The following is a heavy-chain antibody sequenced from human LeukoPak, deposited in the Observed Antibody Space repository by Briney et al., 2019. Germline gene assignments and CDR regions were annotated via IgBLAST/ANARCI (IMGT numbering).Heavy chain of an antibody. CDR3: ARDQGSSSYEYYYGLDV. CDR2: IIPVLALA. Sequence: SVKVSCKASGGTFTTYSITWVRQAPGQGLEWLGRIIPVLALANYAQNFQGRVTITADKVTNTAYMELSSLRSEDTAVYYCARDQGSSSYEYYYGLDVWGQGTTVTVSS. J-gene: IGHJ6*02. CDR1: GGTFTTYS. V-gene: IGHV1-69*04. D-gene: IGHD2-2*01.